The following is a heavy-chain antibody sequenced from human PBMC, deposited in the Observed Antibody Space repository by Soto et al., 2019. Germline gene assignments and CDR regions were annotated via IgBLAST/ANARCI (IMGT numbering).Heavy chain of an antibody. V-gene: IGHV4-4*08. CDR1: GDSLNPYY. J-gene: IGHJ6*02. D-gene: IGHD5-12*01. CDR2: IYHTGST. Sequence: SDTLSLTCTVSGDSLNPYYWSWIRQPPGKGLEWIAYIYHTGSTSYNPSLKSRVTISVDTSKNQFSLTLNSVTAADTAVYFCAREKWVATDFYGLDVWGQGTTVTVS. CDR3: AREKWVATDFYGLDV.